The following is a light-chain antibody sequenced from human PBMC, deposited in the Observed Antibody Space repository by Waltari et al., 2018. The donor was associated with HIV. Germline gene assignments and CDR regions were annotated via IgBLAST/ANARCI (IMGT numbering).Light chain of an antibody. CDR1: SSDLGSYDL. CDR2: EVR. V-gene: IGLV2-23*02. CDR3: CSYAGSSTLV. J-gene: IGLJ3*02. Sequence: QSALTQPASVSGSPGQSITISCTGTSSDLGSYDLVSWYQQHPGNAPKVLIYEVRQRPSGVSDRFSGSKSGNTASLTISGLQAEDEAHYYCCSYAGSSTLVFGGGTKLTVL.